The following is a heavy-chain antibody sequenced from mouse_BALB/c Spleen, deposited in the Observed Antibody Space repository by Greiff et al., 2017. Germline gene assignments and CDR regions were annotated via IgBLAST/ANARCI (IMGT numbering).Heavy chain of an antibody. CDR2: ISSGGSYT. D-gene: IGHD4-1*01. CDR3: TRTGTFYYFDY. V-gene: IGHV5-6-4*01. J-gene: IGHJ2*01. Sequence: EVKLVESGGGLVKPGGSLKLSCAASGFTFSSYTMSWVRQTPEKRLEWVATISSGGSYTYYPDSVKGRFTISRDNAKNTLYLQMSSLKSEDTAMYYCTRTGTFYYFDYWGQGTTLTVSS. CDR1: GFTFSSYT.